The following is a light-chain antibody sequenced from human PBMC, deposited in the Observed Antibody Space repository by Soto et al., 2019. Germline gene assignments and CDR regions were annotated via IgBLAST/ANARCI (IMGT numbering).Light chain of an antibody. Sequence: QSALTHPASVSGSPGQSITISCTGTSTDVGGYNYVSWYQQHPGKAPKLMIYDVSNRPSGVSIRFSGSKSGNTASLTISGLQAENDADYYRNSYSSSTTLYLFGTGTKLTVL. J-gene: IGLJ1*01. CDR1: STDVGGYNY. V-gene: IGLV2-14*01. CDR2: DVS. CDR3: NSYSSSTTLYL.